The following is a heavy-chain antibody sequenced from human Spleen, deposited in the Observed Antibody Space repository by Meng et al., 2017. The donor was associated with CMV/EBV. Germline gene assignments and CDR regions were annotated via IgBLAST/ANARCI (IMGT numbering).Heavy chain of an antibody. Sequence: GGSLRLSCAASGFTFSSYSMNWVRQAPGKGLEWVSSISSSSSYIYYADSVKGRFTISRDNAKNSLYLQMNSLRAEDTAVYYCARLIYCSSTSCYVFDPWGQGTLVTVSS. CDR1: GFTFSSYS. J-gene: IGHJ5*02. CDR3: ARLIYCSSTSCYVFDP. D-gene: IGHD2-2*01. V-gene: IGHV3-21*01. CDR2: ISSSSSYI.